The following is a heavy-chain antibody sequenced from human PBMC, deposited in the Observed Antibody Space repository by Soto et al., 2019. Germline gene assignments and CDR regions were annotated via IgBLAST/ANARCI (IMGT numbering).Heavy chain of an antibody. J-gene: IGHJ4*02. Sequence: KSSETLSLTCTVSGGSISSGDYYWSWIRQPPGKGLEWIGYIYYSGSTYYNPSLKSRVTISVDTSKNQFSLKLSSVTAADTAVYYCARDPVYYDSSGYRYFDYWGQGTLVTVSS. CDR3: ARDPVYYDSSGYRYFDY. CDR2: IYYSGST. V-gene: IGHV4-30-4*01. CDR1: GGSISSGDYY. D-gene: IGHD3-22*01.